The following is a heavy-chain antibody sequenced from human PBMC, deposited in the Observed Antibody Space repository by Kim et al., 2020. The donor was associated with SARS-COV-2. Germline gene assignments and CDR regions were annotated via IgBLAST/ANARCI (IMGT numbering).Heavy chain of an antibody. CDR3: ARVDGDEHTLLWFGELLNDPNFDY. V-gene: IGHV3-21*01. Sequence: GGSLRLSCAASGFTFSSYSMNWVRQAPGKGLEWVSSISSSSSYIYYADSVKGRFTISRDNAKNSLYLQMNSLRAEDTAVYYCARVDGDEHTLLWFGELLNDPNFDYWGQGTLVTVSS. J-gene: IGHJ4*02. CDR1: GFTFSSYS. D-gene: IGHD3-10*01. CDR2: ISSSSSYI.